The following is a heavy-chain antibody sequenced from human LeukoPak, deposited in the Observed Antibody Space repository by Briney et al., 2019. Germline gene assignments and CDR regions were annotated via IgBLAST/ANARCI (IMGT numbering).Heavy chain of an antibody. CDR3: ARVSRSGYYGEY. D-gene: IGHD3-3*01. J-gene: IGHJ4*02. CDR1: GFTFTRYW. V-gene: IGHV3-7*01. CDR2: IKQDGSEQ. Sequence: GGSLRLSCAASGFTFTRYWMAWVRQAPGKGLEWVANIKQDGSEQYHVDSVRGRFTMSRDNTKNIVFLQTDSLRVEDTAVYYCARVSRSGYYGEYWGQGTTVTVSS.